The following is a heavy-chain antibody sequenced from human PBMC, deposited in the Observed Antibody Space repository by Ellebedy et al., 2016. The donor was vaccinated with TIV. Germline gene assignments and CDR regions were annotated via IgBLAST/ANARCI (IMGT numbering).Heavy chain of an antibody. D-gene: IGHD3-9*01. J-gene: IGHJ4*02. Sequence: GESLKISCAASGFTFRTYALHWVRQAPGKGLEWVAVISYDGSSIYYADSVKGRFTISRDNSKNRLYLQMNSLRPEDTAVYYCARDRILSYWGQGTLVTVSS. CDR2: ISYDGSSI. CDR3: ARDRILSY. CDR1: GFTFRTYA. V-gene: IGHV3-30-3*01.